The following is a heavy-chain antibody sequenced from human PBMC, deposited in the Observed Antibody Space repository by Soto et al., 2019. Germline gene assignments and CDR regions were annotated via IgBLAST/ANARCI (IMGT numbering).Heavy chain of an antibody. Sequence: GXSLKVSCKASGYTLTSYGISWVRQAPGQGLEWMGWMSAYNGNTNYAQKLQGRVTMTTGTSTTTAYMQLMSLRSDDTALYYCPRDHGYSYESSGYFSPFDYCGQGTLVTACS. J-gene: IGHJ4*02. CDR2: MSAYNGNT. D-gene: IGHD3-22*01. CDR1: GYTLTSYG. V-gene: IGHV1-18*01. CDR3: PRDHGYSYESSGYFSPFDY.